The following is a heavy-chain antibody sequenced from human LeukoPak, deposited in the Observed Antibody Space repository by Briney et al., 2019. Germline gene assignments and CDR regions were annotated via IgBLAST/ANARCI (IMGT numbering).Heavy chain of an antibody. D-gene: IGHD5-12*01. CDR2: IKQDGSEK. V-gene: IGHV3-7*03. J-gene: IGHJ4*02. Sequence: EGSLRLSCAASGFTFSSYWMSWVRQAPGKGLEWVANIKQDGSEKYYVDSVKGRFTISRDNAKNSLYLQMNSLRAEDTAVYHCAREGGRGYSGYDFDYWGQGTLVTVSS. CDR3: AREGGRGYSGYDFDY. CDR1: GFTFSSYW.